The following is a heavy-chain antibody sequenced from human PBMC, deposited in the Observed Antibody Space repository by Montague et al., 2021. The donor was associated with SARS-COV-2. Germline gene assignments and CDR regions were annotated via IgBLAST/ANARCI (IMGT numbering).Heavy chain of an antibody. V-gene: IGHV4-34*01. CDR2: INHSGST. D-gene: IGHD5-18*01. CDR3: ARDGRRLYTYGSLDY. J-gene: IGHJ4*02. CDR1: GGSFSGYY. Sequence: SETLSLTCAVYGGSFSGYYWNWIRQPPGKGLEWIGEINHSGSTNYNPSLKSRVTMSLDTSKNQFSLKVNSVTVADTAMYFCARDGRRLYTYGSLDYWGQGILVTVSS.